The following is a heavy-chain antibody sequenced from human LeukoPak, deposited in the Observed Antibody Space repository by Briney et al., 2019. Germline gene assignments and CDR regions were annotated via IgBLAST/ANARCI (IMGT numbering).Heavy chain of an antibody. CDR3: AKDRGSIAAAGTDAFDI. J-gene: IGHJ3*02. CDR2: ISWNSGSI. V-gene: IGHV3-9*03. Sequence: PGRSLRLSCAASGFTFEDYAMHGVRHAPGEGLEWGSGISWNSGSIGYADSVKGRFTISRDNAKNSLYLQMNSLRAEDMALYYCAKDRGSIAAAGTDAFDIWGQGTMVTVSS. CDR1: GFTFEDYA. D-gene: IGHD6-13*01.